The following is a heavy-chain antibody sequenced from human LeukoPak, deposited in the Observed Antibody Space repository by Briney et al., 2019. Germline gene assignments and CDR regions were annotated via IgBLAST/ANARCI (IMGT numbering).Heavy chain of an antibody. V-gene: IGHV3-23*01. CDR2: IGGTNGRT. CDR1: GFTFSSYA. CDR3: AKHYYDTSGTPRYFDY. D-gene: IGHD3-22*01. Sequence: GGSVRLSCGASGFTFSSYAMSWVRQPPGKGLEWVSAIGGTNGRTYYADSVKGRFTISRDNSKNTLYLQMNSLRDEDTAVYYCAKHYYDTSGTPRYFDYWGQGTLVTVSS. J-gene: IGHJ4*02.